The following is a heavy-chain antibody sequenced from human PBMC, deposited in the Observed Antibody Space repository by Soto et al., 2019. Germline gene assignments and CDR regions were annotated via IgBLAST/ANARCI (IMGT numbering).Heavy chain of an antibody. CDR1: GFTYSSHG. CDR2: LSRGGGST. CDR3: ARDGQYRTDGFDI. J-gene: IGHJ3*02. Sequence: EAQLLESGGELIQPGGSLRLSCAASGFTYSSHGMCWVRQAPGKGLEWIAGLSRGGGSTYYAVSVTGRFTISRDKSNNTLDLIMNSLRVEDTALYYCARDGQYRTDGFDIWGQGTMVTVSS. D-gene: IGHD5-12*01. V-gene: IGHV3-23*01.